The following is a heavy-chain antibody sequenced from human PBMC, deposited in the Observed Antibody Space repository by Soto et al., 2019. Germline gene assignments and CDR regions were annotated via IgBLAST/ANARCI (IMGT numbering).Heavy chain of an antibody. D-gene: IGHD3-10*02. Sequence: SETLSLTCAVYGGSFSGYYWSWIRQPPGKGLEWIGEINHSGSTNHNPSLKSRVTISVDTSKNQFSLKLSSVTAADTAVYYCARAVFGEYEDTLLDYYYYGMDVWGQGTTVTVSS. V-gene: IGHV4-34*01. CDR2: INHSGST. CDR3: ARAVFGEYEDTLLDYYYYGMDV. CDR1: GGSFSGYY. J-gene: IGHJ6*02.